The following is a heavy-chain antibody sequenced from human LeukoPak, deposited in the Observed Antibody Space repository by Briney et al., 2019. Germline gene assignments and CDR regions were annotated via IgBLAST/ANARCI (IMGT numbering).Heavy chain of an antibody. D-gene: IGHD2-2*01. Sequence: GGSLRLSCAASGFTFSSYWMPWVRQAPGKGLVWVSRINSDGSSTSYADSVKGRFTISRDNAKNTLYLQMNSLRAEDTAVYYCAWDCSSTSCYVGPNFDYWGQGTLVTVSS. J-gene: IGHJ4*02. V-gene: IGHV3-74*01. CDR2: INSDGSST. CDR3: AWDCSSTSCYVGPNFDY. CDR1: GFTFSSYW.